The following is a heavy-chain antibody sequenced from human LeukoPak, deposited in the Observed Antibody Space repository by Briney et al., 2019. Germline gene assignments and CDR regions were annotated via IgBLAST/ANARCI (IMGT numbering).Heavy chain of an antibody. J-gene: IGHJ4*02. D-gene: IGHD5-24*01. CDR1: GFTVSNNY. V-gene: IGHV3-66*01. CDR2: INDGGRT. CDR3: AGAPETGH. Sequence: PGGSLRLSCAAPGFTVSNNYMTWVRQAPGKGLESVSVINDGGRTFYADSVKGRFTISRDNAKNTLYLQMSSLRAEDTAVYYCAGAPETGHWGQGTLVTVSS.